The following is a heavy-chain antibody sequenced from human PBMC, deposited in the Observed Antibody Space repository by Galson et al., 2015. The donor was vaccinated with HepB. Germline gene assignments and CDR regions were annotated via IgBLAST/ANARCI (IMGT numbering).Heavy chain of an antibody. D-gene: IGHD2-8*02. CDR2: ISYEGSNK. J-gene: IGHJ5*02. CDR3: ARGLVVYAINWFDP. CDR1: GFTFSSYA. Sequence: SLRLSCAASGFTFSSYAMHWVRQAPGKGLEWVAVISYEGSNKYYADSVKGRFTISRDNSKNTLYLQMNSLRAEDTAVYYCARGLVVYAINWFDPWGQGTLVTVSS. V-gene: IGHV3-30-3*01.